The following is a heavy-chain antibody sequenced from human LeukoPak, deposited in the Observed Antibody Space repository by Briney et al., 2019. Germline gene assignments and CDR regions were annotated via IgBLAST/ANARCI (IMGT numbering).Heavy chain of an antibody. V-gene: IGHV3-30*18. CDR2: ISYDGSNQ. CDR1: GFTFSSYG. J-gene: IGHJ4*02. D-gene: IGHD2/OR15-2a*01. CDR3: AKDTSMPLNY. Sequence: SGGSLRLSCAASGFTFSSYGMHWVRQAPGKGLEWVAVISYDGSNQYYADSVKGRFTISRDNSKNTLYLQMNSLRAEDTAVCYCAKDTSMPLNYWGQGTLVTVSS.